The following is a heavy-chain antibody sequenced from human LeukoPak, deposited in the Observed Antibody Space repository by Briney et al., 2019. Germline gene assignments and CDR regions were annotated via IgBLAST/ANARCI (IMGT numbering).Heavy chain of an antibody. CDR2: ITGSGGRT. D-gene: IGHD6-6*01. J-gene: IGHJ4*02. CDR3: AKSSLVVPYDY. CDR1: GFTFNNYA. Sequence: AGGSLRPSCAASGFTFNNYAMSWVRQAPGKGLEWVSTITGSGGRTYYADSVKGRFTISRDNSKNTLYLQMDSLRADDTAVYYCAKSSLVVPYDYWGQGTLVTVSS. V-gene: IGHV3-23*01.